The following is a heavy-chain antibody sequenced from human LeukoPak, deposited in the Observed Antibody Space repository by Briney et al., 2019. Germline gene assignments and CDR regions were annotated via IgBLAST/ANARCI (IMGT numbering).Heavy chain of an antibody. CDR1: GFTFSSYG. D-gene: IGHD6-13*01. CDR2: IRYDGSNK. CDR3: AKALAAAGNPLLYDYYYYMDV. J-gene: IGHJ6*03. Sequence: RGSLRLSCAASGFTFSSYGMHWVRQAPGKGLEWVAFIRYDGSNKYYADSVKGRFTISRDNSKNTLYLQMNSLRGEDTAVYYCAKALAAAGNPLLYDYYYYMDVWGKGTTVTVSS. V-gene: IGHV3-30*02.